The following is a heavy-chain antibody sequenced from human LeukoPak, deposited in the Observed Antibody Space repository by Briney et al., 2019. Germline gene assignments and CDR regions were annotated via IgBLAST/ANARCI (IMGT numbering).Heavy chain of an antibody. V-gene: IGHV4-34*01. CDR3: ARSVGATQERNDY. CDR2: INHSGST. CDR1: GGSFSGYY. D-gene: IGHD1-26*01. J-gene: IGHJ4*02. Sequence: SETLSLTCAVYGGSFSGYYWSWIRQPPGKGLEWIGEINHSGSTNYNPSLKSRVTISVDTSKNQFSLKLSSATAADTAVYYCARSVGATQERNDYWGQGTLVTVSS.